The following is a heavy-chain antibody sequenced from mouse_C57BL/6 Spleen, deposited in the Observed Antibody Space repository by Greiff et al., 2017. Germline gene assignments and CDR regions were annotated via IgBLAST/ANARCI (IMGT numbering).Heavy chain of an antibody. Sequence: EVKVVESGGGLVQPGGSLKLSCAASGFTFSDYGMAWVRQAPRKGPEWVAFISNLAYSIYYADTVTGRFTISSENAKNTLYLEMSSLRSEDTAMYYCARRGDYDERPVPLDYAMDYWGQGTSVTVSS. V-gene: IGHV5-15*01. CDR1: GFTFSDYG. D-gene: IGHD2-4*01. CDR2: ISNLAYSI. J-gene: IGHJ4*01. CDR3: ARRGDYDERPVPLDYAMDY.